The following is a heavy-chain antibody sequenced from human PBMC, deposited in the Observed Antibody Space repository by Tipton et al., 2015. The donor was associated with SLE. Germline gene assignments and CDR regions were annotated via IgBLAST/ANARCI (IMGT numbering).Heavy chain of an antibody. V-gene: IGHV4-39*07. J-gene: IGHJ5*02. CDR2: IYYSEST. Sequence: WGWIRQPPGKGLEWIGSIYYSESTYYNPSLKSRVTISVDTPKNQFSLKLSSVTVADTAVYFCARAGRLVRGPAPGTVWFDPWGQGTLVTVSS. D-gene: IGHD3-10*01. CDR3: ARAGRLVRGPAPGTVWFDP.